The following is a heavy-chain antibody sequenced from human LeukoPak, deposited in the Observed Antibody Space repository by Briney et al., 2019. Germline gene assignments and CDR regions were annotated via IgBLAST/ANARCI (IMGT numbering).Heavy chain of an antibody. CDR1: GFTFSSYA. CDR3: ARDLSPLGAFDI. J-gene: IGHJ3*02. Sequence: GGSLRLSCAASGFTFSSYAMSWVRQAPGKGLEWVSAISGSGGSTYYADSVKGRFTISRDNSKNTLYLQMNSLRAEDTAVYYCARDLSPLGAFDIWGQGTMVTVSS. V-gene: IGHV3-23*01. CDR2: ISGSGGST.